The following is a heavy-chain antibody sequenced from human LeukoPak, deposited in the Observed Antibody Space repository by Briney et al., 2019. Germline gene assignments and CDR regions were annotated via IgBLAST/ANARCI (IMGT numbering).Heavy chain of an antibody. Sequence: EASVKVSCKASGGTFSSYAISWVRQAPGQGLEWMGGIIPIFGTANYAQKFQGRVTITADESTSTAYMELSSLRSEDTAVYYCARGEPTVTTLGSRFSSAFDIWGQGTMVTVSS. CDR3: ARGEPTVTTLGSRFSSAFDI. J-gene: IGHJ3*02. CDR1: GGTFSSYA. V-gene: IGHV1-69*13. D-gene: IGHD4-17*01. CDR2: IIPIFGTA.